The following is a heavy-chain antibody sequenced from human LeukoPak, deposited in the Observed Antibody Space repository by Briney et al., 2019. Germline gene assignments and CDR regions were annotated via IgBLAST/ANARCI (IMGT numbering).Heavy chain of an antibody. D-gene: IGHD3-10*01. Sequence: ASVKVSCKASGYTFTSYGISWVRQAPGQGLEWMGWISAYNGNTNYAQKLQGRVTMTTDTSTSTAYMELRSPRSDDTAVYYCARRGSGSYYSVLDLWGRGTLVTVSS. CDR3: ARRGSGSYYSVLDL. CDR1: GYTFTSYG. V-gene: IGHV1-18*01. CDR2: ISAYNGNT. J-gene: IGHJ2*01.